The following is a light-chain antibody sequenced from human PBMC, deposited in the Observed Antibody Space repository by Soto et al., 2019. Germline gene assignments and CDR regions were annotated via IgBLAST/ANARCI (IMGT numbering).Light chain of an antibody. V-gene: IGLV1-40*01. Sequence: QSVLTQPPSVSGAPGQRVIISCSGSSSNIGAPFDVHWYQQVPGSAPKIVIYANDNRPSGVPGRFSGSKSGTSASLAITGLQAEDEADYFCQSYDNSLSGGVFGGGTQLTVL. CDR1: SSNIGAPFD. J-gene: IGLJ3*02. CDR3: QSYDNSLSGGV. CDR2: AND.